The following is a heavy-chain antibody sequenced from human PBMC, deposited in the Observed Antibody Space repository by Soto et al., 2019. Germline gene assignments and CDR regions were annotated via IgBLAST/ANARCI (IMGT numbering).Heavy chain of an antibody. D-gene: IGHD3-16*01. CDR1: GFTFSSYA. J-gene: IGHJ4*02. V-gene: IGHV3-23*01. Sequence: EVQLLESGGGLVQPGGSLRLSCAASGFTFSSYAMSWVRQAPGKGLEWVSAISGSGGSTYYADSVKGRFTISRDNAKNSLYLQMNSLRAEDTAVYYCARGTSYDYIWGPRNHFDYWGQGTLVTVSS. CDR2: ISGSGGST. CDR3: ARGTSYDYIWGPRNHFDY.